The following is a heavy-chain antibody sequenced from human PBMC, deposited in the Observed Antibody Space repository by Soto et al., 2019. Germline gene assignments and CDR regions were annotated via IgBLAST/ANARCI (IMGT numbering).Heavy chain of an antibody. V-gene: IGHV3-23*01. CDR1: GFSFSSFA. Sequence: EVQLLESGGGFIHPGGSLRLSCAASGFSFSSFAMNWVRQAPGKGLVWVSIISGSADSTFYADSVKGRFTITRHNSKSTLYLQITSRRAADTAVYYCAKTRGAMIYAISVYGMDVWGQGTTVTVSS. CDR2: ISGSADST. CDR3: AKTRGAMIYAISVYGMDV. J-gene: IGHJ6*02. D-gene: IGHD2-8*01.